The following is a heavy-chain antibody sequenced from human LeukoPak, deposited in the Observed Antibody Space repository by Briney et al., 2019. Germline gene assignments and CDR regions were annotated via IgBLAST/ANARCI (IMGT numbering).Heavy chain of an antibody. CDR3: AGRSSWYGGAWFDY. CDR2: IYYSGST. CDR1: GGSISSSSYY. J-gene: IGHJ4*02. Sequence: SETLSLTCTVSGGSISSSSYYWGWIRQPPGKGLEWIGSIYYSGSTYYNPSLKSRVTISVDTSKNQFSLKLSSVTAADTAVYYCAGRSSWYGGAWFDYWGQGTLVTVSS. V-gene: IGHV4-39*01. D-gene: IGHD6-13*01.